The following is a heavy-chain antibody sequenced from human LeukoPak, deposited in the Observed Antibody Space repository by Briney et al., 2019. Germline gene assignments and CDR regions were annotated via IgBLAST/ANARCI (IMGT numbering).Heavy chain of an antibody. CDR3: ASSSGLGYYFDY. CDR1: GGSISSYY. J-gene: IGHJ4*02. Sequence: PSVTLSLTCTVSGGSISSYYWSWIRQPPGKGLEWIGYIYYSGSTNYNPSLKSRVTISVDTSKNQFSLKLSSVTAADTAVYYCASSSGLGYYFDYWGQGTLVTVSS. CDR2: IYYSGST. V-gene: IGHV4-59*08. D-gene: IGHD6-19*01.